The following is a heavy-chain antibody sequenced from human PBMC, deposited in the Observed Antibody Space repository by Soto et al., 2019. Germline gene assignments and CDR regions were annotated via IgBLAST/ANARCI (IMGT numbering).Heavy chain of an antibody. J-gene: IGHJ1*01. CDR3: AIGRSSWWSKEYFEH. CDR1: GYIFTDYY. Sequence: ASVQVSCKASGYIFTDYYMHWVRQAPGQGLEWMGWINPNSGGTNYAQKFQGWVTMTRDTSISTAYMELSSLRSEDTAVYYCAIGRSSWWSKEYFEHWGQGTLVTVSS. D-gene: IGHD2-15*01. V-gene: IGHV1-2*04. CDR2: INPNSGGT.